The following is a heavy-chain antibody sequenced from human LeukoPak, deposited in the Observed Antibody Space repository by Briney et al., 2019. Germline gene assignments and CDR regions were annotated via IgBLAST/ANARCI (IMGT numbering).Heavy chain of an antibody. CDR2: IYSGGST. J-gene: IGHJ4*02. CDR3: ARRFGTFVGYYFDY. V-gene: IGHV3-53*01. Sequence: GGSLRLSCAASGFTFSNYAMSWVRQAPGKGLEWVSVIYSGGSTYYADSVKGRFTISRDNSKNTLYLQMNSLRAEDTAVYYCARRFGTFVGYYFDYWGQGTLVTVSS. CDR1: GFTFSNYA. D-gene: IGHD3-10*01.